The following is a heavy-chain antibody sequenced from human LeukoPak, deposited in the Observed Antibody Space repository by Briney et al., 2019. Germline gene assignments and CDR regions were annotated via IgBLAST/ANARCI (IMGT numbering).Heavy chain of an antibody. CDR1: GFTFSSYS. CDR2: ISSSSSYI. J-gene: IGHJ6*02. D-gene: IGHD3-10*01. CDR3: ARDGEELLWFGELLSLRGYYYYGMDV. Sequence: GGSLRLSCAASGFTFSSYSMNWVRQAPGKGLEWVSSISSSSSYIYYADSVKGRFTISRDNAKNSLYLQMNSLRAEDTAVYYCARDGEELLWFGELLSLRGYYYYGMDVWGQGTTVTVSS. V-gene: IGHV3-21*01.